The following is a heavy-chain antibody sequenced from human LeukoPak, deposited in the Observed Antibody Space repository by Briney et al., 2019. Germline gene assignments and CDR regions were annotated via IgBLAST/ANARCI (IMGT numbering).Heavy chain of an antibody. CDR3: ARESGDSSWPYYYYGMDV. V-gene: IGHV3-21*01. CDR1: GFTFSSYS. J-gene: IGHJ6*02. Sequence: GGSLRLSCAASGFTFSSYSMNWVRQAPGKGLEWVSSISSSSSYIYYADSVKGRFTISRDNAKNSPYLQMNSLRAEDTAVYYCARESGDSSWPYYYYGMDVWGQGTTVTVSS. D-gene: IGHD6-13*01. CDR2: ISSSSSYI.